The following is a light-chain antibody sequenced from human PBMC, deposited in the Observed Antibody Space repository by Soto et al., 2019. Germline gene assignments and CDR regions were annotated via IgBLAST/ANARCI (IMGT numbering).Light chain of an antibody. V-gene: IGKV3-20*01. CDR1: QSVSSSY. CDR2: GAS. J-gene: IGKJ4*01. Sequence: EIVVTQSPGTPSLSPGERATLSCRASQSVSSSYLAWYQQKPGQAPRLLIYGASSRATGIPDRFSGSWSGTDFTVTISRLEPEDFAVYYCQQYGSSPLTFGGGTKVEIK. CDR3: QQYGSSPLT.